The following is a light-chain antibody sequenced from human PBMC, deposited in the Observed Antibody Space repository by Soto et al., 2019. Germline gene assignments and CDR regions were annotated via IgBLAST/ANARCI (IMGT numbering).Light chain of an antibody. CDR3: SSYSISTAYL. CDR1: SSDVGGYNY. J-gene: IGLJ1*01. V-gene: IGLV2-14*01. CDR2: EVS. Sequence: QSVLTQPASVSGSPGQSITISCTGTSSDVGGYNYVSWYQQYPGKAPKLMIHEVSNRPSGVSHRFSGSKSGNTASLTISGLQAEDEADYFCSSYSISTAYLFGTGTKLTVL.